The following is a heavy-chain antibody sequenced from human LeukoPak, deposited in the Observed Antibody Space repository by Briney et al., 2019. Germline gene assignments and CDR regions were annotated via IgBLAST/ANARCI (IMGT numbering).Heavy chain of an antibody. CDR1: GFTFDDYG. CDR3: ARGHSSGWLRHYYYYYMDV. D-gene: IGHD6-19*01. Sequence: PGGSLRLSCAASGFTFDDYGMSWVRQAPGKGLEWVSGINWNGGSTGYADSVKGRFTISRDNAKNSLYLQMNSLRAEDTALYYCARGHSSGWLRHYYYYYMDVWGKGTTVTVSS. J-gene: IGHJ6*03. CDR2: INWNGGST. V-gene: IGHV3-20*04.